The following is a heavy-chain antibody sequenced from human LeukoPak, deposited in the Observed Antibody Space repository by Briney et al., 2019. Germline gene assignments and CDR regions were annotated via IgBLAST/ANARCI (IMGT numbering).Heavy chain of an antibody. CDR2: IIPILGIA. V-gene: IGHV1-69*04. D-gene: IGHD3-22*01. Sequence: SVKVSCKASGGTFSSYAISWVRQAPGQGLEWMGRIIPILGIANYAQKFQGRVTITADKSTSTAYMELSSLRSEDTAVYYCASAHYYDSSGYYYLPGYWGQGTLVTVSS. CDR3: ASAHYYDSSGYYYLPGY. CDR1: GGTFSSYA. J-gene: IGHJ4*02.